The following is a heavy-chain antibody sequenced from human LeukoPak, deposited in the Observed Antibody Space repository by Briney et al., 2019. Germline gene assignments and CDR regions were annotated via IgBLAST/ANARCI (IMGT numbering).Heavy chain of an antibody. CDR3: AKAGYSSNWFDP. CDR1: GFTFSSYA. J-gene: IGHJ5*02. CDR2: ISGSGGST. Sequence: GGSLRLSCAASGFTFSSYAMSWVRQAPGKGLEWVSAISGSGGSTYYADSVKGRFTISRDNSKNTLYLRMNSLRAEDTAVYYCAKAGYSSNWFDPWGQGTLVTVSS. V-gene: IGHV3-23*01. D-gene: IGHD6-13*01.